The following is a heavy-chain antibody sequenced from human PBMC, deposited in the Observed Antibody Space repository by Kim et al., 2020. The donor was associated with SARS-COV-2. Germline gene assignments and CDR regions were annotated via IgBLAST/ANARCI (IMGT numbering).Heavy chain of an antibody. CDR2: ISSSSSYI. D-gene: IGHD3-10*01. Sequence: GGSLRLSCAASGFTFSSYSMNWVRQAPGKGLEWVSSISSSSSYIYYADSVKGRFTISRDNAKNSLYLQMNSLRAEDTAVYYCARASMRNYYGSGSYVVRNWFDPWGQGTLVTVSS. J-gene: IGHJ5*02. V-gene: IGHV3-21*01. CDR1: GFTFSSYS. CDR3: ARASMRNYYGSGSYVVRNWFDP.